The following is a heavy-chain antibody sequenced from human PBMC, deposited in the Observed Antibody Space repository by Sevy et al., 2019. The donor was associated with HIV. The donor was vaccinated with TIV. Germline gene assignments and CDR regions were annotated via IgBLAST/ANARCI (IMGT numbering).Heavy chain of an antibody. CDR1: GGSFSGYY. D-gene: IGHD3-3*01. J-gene: IGHJ6*02. CDR3: ARVVVTIFGVVIITYGMDV. Sequence: KQSQTLSLTCAVYGGSFSGYYWSWIRQPPGKGLEWIGEINHSGSTNYNPSLKSRVTISVDTSKNQFSLKLSSVTAADTAVYYCARVVVTIFGVVIITYGMDVWGQGTTVTVSS. CDR2: INHSGST. V-gene: IGHV4-34*01.